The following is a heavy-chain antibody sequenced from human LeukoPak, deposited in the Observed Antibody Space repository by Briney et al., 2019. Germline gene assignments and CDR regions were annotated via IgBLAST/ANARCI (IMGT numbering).Heavy chain of an antibody. J-gene: IGHJ3*02. Sequence: TGESLRLSCAASGFTFSNFAMSWVRQAPGKGLEWVSAISGGGGSTYYADSVKGRFTISRDNSKNTLYLQMNSLRAEDTAVYYCAKGGQWLVRAFDIWGQGTVVTVSS. D-gene: IGHD6-19*01. V-gene: IGHV3-23*01. CDR3: AKGGQWLVRAFDI. CDR2: ISGGGGST. CDR1: GFTFSNFA.